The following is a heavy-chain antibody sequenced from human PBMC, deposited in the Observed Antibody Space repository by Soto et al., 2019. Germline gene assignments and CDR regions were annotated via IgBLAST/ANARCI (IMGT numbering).Heavy chain of an antibody. J-gene: IGHJ4*02. Sequence: QVQLQESGPGLVKPSETLSLTCTVSGGSASSANYYWTWIRQPPGKGLEWIGHIYYRGNTNYNPSLKSRLTISMDKSKNQLSLELSSVNAADTAVYYCARDPSPSAVAGIDYWGQGTLVTVSS. CDR1: GGSASSANYY. D-gene: IGHD6-19*01. V-gene: IGHV4-61*01. CDR2: IYYRGNT. CDR3: ARDPSPSAVAGIDY.